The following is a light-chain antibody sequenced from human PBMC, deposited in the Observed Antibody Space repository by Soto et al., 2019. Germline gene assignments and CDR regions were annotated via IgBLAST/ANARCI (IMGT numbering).Light chain of an antibody. CDR3: QQYNNNSPWT. V-gene: IGKV1-5*01. J-gene: IGKJ1*01. CDR2: GAS. CDR1: QSISTW. Sequence: DIQMTQSPSTLSASVGDRVTITCRASQSISTWLAWYQQKPGKAPKLLIYGASNLESGVPSRFTGGGSGTDFTLTISSLQPDDFATYYCQQYNNNSPWTFGQGTKVEI.